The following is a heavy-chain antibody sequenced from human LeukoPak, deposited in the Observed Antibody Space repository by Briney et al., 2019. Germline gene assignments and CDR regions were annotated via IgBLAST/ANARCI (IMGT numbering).Heavy chain of an antibody. V-gene: IGHV4-39*01. CDR2: IYYSGST. CDR3: ARPGDYYYMDV. J-gene: IGHJ6*03. CDR1: GGSISSSSYY. Sequence: SETLSLTWTVSGGSISSSSYYWGWIRQPPGKGLEWIGSIYYSGSTYYNPSLKSRVTIPVDTSKNQFSLKLSSVTAADTAVYYCARPGDYYYMDVWGKGTTVTVSS. D-gene: IGHD3-10*01.